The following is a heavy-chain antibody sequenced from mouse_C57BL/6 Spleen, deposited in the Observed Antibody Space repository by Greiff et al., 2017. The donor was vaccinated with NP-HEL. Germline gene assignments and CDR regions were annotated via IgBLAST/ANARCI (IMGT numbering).Heavy chain of an antibody. CDR1: GYTFTSYW. D-gene: IGHD2-1*01. Sequence: QVQLKQPGAELVKPGASVKLSCKASGYTFTSYWMHWVKQRPGQGLEWIGMIHPNSGSTNYNEKFKSKATLTVDKSSSTAYMQLSSLTSEDSAVYYCAREDGNWAMDYWGQGTSVTVSS. CDR3: AREDGNWAMDY. J-gene: IGHJ4*01. CDR2: IHPNSGST. V-gene: IGHV1-64*01.